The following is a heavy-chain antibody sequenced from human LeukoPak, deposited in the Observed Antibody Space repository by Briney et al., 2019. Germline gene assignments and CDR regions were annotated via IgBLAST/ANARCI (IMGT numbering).Heavy chain of an antibody. CDR1: GGSISSYY. Sequence: SETLSLTCTVSGGSISSYYWSWIRRPPGKGLEWIGYIYHSGSTYYNPSLKSRVTISVGTSKNQFSLKLSSVTAADTAVYYCARAPYGYCSSTSCYSDYFDYWGQGTLVTVSS. V-gene: IGHV4-4*09. J-gene: IGHJ4*02. CDR3: ARAPYGYCSSTSCYSDYFDY. CDR2: IYHSGST. D-gene: IGHD2-2*01.